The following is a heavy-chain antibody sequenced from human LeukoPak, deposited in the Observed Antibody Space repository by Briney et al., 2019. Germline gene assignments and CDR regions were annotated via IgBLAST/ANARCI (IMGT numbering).Heavy chain of an antibody. D-gene: IGHD4-17*01. CDR1: GFTFSRYG. V-gene: IGHV3-30*02. J-gene: IGHJ4*02. CDR2: IRYDGTNK. Sequence: GGSLRLSCAASGFTFSRYGMHWVRQAPGRGLGWVAFIRYDGTNKHYADSVKGRFTISRDNSKHTLYLQMNSLTAEDTAVYYCARYGNAFDYWGQGTLVTISS. CDR3: ARYGNAFDY.